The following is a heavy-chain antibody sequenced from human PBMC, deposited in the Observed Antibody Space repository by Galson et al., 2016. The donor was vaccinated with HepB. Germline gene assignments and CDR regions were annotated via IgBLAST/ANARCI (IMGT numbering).Heavy chain of an antibody. J-gene: IGHJ4*02. V-gene: IGHV1-69*13. D-gene: IGHD3-16*01. CDR1: GGTFSSYT. CDR2: IPPIFGTA. Sequence: SVKVSCKASGGTFSSYTISWVRQAPGQELEWMGGIPPIFGTANYAQKFQGRVTITADESTSTAYMELSSLKSEDTAIYYCARLGATVLDYWGQGTLVTVSS. CDR3: ARLGATVLDY.